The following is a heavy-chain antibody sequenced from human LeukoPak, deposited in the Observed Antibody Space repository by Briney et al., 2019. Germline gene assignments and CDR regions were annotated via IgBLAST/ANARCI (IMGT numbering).Heavy chain of an antibody. D-gene: IGHD2-2*01. CDR3: AREAPAYIVVVPAAKFAIGGQYYFDY. J-gene: IGHJ4*02. Sequence: ASVKVSCKASGYTFTSYGISWVRQARGQGLEWMGWISAYNGNTNYAQKLQGRVTMTTDTSTSTAYMELRSLRSDDTAVYYCAREAPAYIVVVPAAKFAIGGQYYFDYWGQGTLVTVSS. CDR1: GYTFTSYG. CDR2: ISAYNGNT. V-gene: IGHV1-18*01.